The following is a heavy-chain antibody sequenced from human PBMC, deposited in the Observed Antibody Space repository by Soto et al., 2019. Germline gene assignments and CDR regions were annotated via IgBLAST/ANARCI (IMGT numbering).Heavy chain of an antibody. CDR1: SFTFRTFA. D-gene: IGHD5-18*01. V-gene: IGHV3-23*01. J-gene: IGHJ4*02. CDR3: ATVPRGYGYGYGDYFDL. CDR2: ISGSGGST. Sequence: LRLTPSPSSFTFRTFAMSLVRQAPLPGLEWVSAISGSGGSTYYADSVNGQFTIHRANPNNTLYLQMNSLNAEDTAVYCCATVPRGYGYGYGDYFDLWGQGTLVTVSS.